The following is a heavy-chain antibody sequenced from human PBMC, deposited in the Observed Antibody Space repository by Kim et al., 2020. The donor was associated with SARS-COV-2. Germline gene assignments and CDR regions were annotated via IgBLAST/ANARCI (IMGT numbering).Heavy chain of an antibody. D-gene: IGHD5-12*01. CDR3: ARGPGLDIVATILSYYYY. V-gene: IGHV4-34*01. Sequence: SETLSLTCAVYGGSFSGYYWSWIRQPPGKGLEWIGEINHSGSTNYNPSLKSRVTISVDTSKNQFSLKLSSVTAADTAVYYCARGPGLDIVATILSYYYY. CDR2: INHSGST. J-gene: IGHJ6*01. CDR1: GGSFSGYY.